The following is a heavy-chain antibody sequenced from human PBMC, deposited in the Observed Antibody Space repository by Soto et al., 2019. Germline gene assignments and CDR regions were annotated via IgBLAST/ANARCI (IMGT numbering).Heavy chain of an antibody. CDR2: INIDSSTK. V-gene: IGHV3-48*01. Sequence: GGSLRLSCAASGFTMSSYSMNWVRQAPGKGLEWASYINIDSSTKYYADPVKGRFTISRDNAKNSLFLQMNTLRAEDTAVYYCASYDSSGSMAYWGQGTLVTVSS. D-gene: IGHD3-22*01. CDR1: GFTMSSYS. J-gene: IGHJ4*02. CDR3: ASYDSSGSMAY.